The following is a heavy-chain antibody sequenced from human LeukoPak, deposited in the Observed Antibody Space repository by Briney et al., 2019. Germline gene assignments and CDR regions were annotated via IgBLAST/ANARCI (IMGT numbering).Heavy chain of an antibody. V-gene: IGHV3-20*04. CDR3: ARDRLGPSFSVSHFDL. CDR2: INYNGAIT. D-gene: IGHD3-3*02. J-gene: IGHJ4*02. Sequence: GGSLRLSCATSGFTFVDYGLSWVRRAPGKGLEWLCAINYNGAITDYADSVKGRFTISRDNAKNSLYLRMDSLRAEDTALYYCARDRLGPSFSVSHFDLWGQGTLVTASS. CDR1: GFTFVDYG.